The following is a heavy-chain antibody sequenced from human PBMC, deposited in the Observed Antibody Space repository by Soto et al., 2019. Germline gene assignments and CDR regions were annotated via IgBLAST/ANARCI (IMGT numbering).Heavy chain of an antibody. D-gene: IGHD3-9*01. Sequence: ASVKVSCEASGYTFTSYAMHCVRQAPGQRLEWMGWINAGNGNTKYSQKFQGRVTITRDTFASTAYMELSSLRSEDTAVYYCAREPSDDWLAYYFDHWGQGTLVTVSS. CDR2: INAGNGNT. V-gene: IGHV1-3*01. CDR3: AREPSDDWLAYYFDH. CDR1: GYTFTSYA. J-gene: IGHJ4*02.